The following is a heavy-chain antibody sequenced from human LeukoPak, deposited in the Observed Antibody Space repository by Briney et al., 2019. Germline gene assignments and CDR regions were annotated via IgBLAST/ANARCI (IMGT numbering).Heavy chain of an antibody. CDR1: GFTFSSYS. Sequence: GGSLRLSCAASGFTFSSYSMTWVRQAPGKGLEWVSSISSSSSYIYYADSVKGRFTISRDNAKNSLYLQMNSLRAEDTAVYYCATDDFWSGLPIDYWGQGTLATVSS. CDR2: ISSSSSYI. D-gene: IGHD3-3*01. CDR3: ATDDFWSGLPIDY. V-gene: IGHV3-21*01. J-gene: IGHJ4*02.